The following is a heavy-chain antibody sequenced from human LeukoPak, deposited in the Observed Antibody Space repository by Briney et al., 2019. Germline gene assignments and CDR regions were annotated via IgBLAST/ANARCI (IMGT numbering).Heavy chain of an antibody. D-gene: IGHD4-11*01. CDR2: ISGSGGGT. CDR3: ARGNPTTVVQVVGYFDY. Sequence: RPGGSLRLSCAASGFTFSSYAMSWVRQAPGKGLEWVSAISGSGGGTYYADSVKGRFTISRDNSKNTLYLQMNSLRAEDTAVYYCARGNPTTVVQVVGYFDYWGQGTLVTVSS. V-gene: IGHV3-23*01. CDR1: GFTFSSYA. J-gene: IGHJ4*02.